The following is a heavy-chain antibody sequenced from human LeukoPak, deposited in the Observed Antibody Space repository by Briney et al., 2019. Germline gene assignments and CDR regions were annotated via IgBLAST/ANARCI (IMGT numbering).Heavy chain of an antibody. D-gene: IGHD3-3*01. CDR2: ITKTSTSM. Sequence: GGSLRLSCVASGFIFSNFRMDWVRQAPGKGLEWISYITKTSTSMYYADSVKGRFTISRDNGKNSLFLQMNSLRDADTAVYYCARGYDSGYSTPHLAHWRQGPLLTVSS. CDR1: GFIFSNFR. CDR3: ARGYDSGYSTPHLAH. J-gene: IGHJ1*01. V-gene: IGHV3-48*02.